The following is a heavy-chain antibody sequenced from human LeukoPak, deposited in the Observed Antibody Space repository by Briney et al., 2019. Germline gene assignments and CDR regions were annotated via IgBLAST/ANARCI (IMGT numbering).Heavy chain of an antibody. CDR1: GFTLSSYW. Sequence: TGGSLRLSCAASGFTLSSYWMSWVRQAPGKGREWVADIKHDGSEKYYVDSLKGRFTISTDSAKNSLYLQINSLRAEDTAVYYCARKDRYGLDYWGQGTLVTVSS. CDR2: IKHDGSEK. J-gene: IGHJ4*02. D-gene: IGHD3-9*01. CDR3: ARKDRYGLDY. V-gene: IGHV3-7*01.